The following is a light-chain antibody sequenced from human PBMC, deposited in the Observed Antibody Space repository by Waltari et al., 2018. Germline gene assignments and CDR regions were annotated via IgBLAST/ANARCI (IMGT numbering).Light chain of an antibody. Sequence: HSALTQPASVSGSPGQSITISCTGTSSDVGGYNYVSWYQQHPGKAPRLMIYDVNNRPSGVYKRFAGSKSGNTASLTISGLQAEDEADYYCSSFTRTNSWVFGGGTKLTVL. CDR3: SSFTRTNSWV. CDR1: SSDVGGYNY. CDR2: DVN. V-gene: IGLV2-14*03. J-gene: IGLJ3*02.